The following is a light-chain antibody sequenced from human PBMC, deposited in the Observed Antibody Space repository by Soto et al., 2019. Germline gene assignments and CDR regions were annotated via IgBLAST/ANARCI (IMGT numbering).Light chain of an antibody. CDR2: DVT. J-gene: IGLJ7*01. Sequence: QSALTQPPSASGYPGQSVTIYCTGTSSDVGGYNFVSWYQQHPGKAPKVIIYDVTNRRSGVPDRFSGSMTGNTASLTVSGLQSDDEADYYCSSHAANNILKFGGGTQLTVL. CDR3: SSHAANNILK. CDR1: SSDVGGYNF. V-gene: IGLV2-8*01.